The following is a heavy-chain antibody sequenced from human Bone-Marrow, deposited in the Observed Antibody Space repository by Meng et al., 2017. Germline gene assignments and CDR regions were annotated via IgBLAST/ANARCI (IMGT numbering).Heavy chain of an antibody. J-gene: IGHJ4*02. CDR3: VRDGNSGWNDFDY. Sequence: GESLKISCSGFNFGSIFSDHWMTWVRQAPGKGLEWVANIKPDGTEKNYVDSVKGRFTISRDNAQNSLYLPMNSLRAEDTAVYYCVRDGNSGWNDFDYWGQGTLVTVSS. D-gene: IGHD1-1*01. CDR2: IKPDGTEK. V-gene: IGHV3-7*01. CDR1: GSIFSDHW.